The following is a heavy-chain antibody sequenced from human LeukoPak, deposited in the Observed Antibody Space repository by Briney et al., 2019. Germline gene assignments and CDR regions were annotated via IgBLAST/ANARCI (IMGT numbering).Heavy chain of an antibody. Sequence: GGSLRLSCAASGFTFSSYGMHWVRQAPGKGLEWVAVIWYDGSNKYYADSVKGRFTISRDNSKNTLYLQMNSLRAEDTAVYYCAKGGSPGGPVDYWGQGTLVTVSS. CDR3: AKGGSPGGPVDY. CDR2: IWYDGSNK. CDR1: GFTFSSYG. D-gene: IGHD1-26*01. J-gene: IGHJ4*02. V-gene: IGHV3-30*02.